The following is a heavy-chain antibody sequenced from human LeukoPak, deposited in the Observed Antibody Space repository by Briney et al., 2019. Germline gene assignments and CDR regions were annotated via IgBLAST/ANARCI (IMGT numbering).Heavy chain of an antibody. D-gene: IGHD3-22*01. V-gene: IGHV4-4*07. CDR1: GGSISSYY. CDR2: ISTSGST. Sequence: PSETLSLTCTVSGGSISSYYWSWIRQPAGKGLESIGHISTSGSTNYNPSLKSRVTMSVDTSKNQFSLKLSSVTAADTAVYYCARVRYSDSSVLTRKRSYYFDYWGQGTLVTVSS. CDR3: ARVRYSDSSVLTRKRSYYFDY. J-gene: IGHJ4*02.